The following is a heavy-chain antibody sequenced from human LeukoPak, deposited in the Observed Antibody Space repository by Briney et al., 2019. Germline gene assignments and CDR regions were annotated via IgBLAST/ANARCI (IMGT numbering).Heavy chain of an antibody. Sequence: AASVKVSCKASGYTFTTYGISWVRQAPGQGLEWMGWISAYNGNTNYAQKLQGRVTMTTDTSTSTAYMGLRSLRSDDTAVYYCATVVGPGGKMYSSSSKPYYFDYWGQGTLVTVSS. CDR3: ATVVGPGGKMYSSSSKPYYFDY. D-gene: IGHD6-6*01. CDR2: ISAYNGNT. V-gene: IGHV1-18*01. J-gene: IGHJ4*02. CDR1: GYTFTTYG.